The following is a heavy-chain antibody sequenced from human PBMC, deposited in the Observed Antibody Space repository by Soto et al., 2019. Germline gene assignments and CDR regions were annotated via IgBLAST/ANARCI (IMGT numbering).Heavy chain of an antibody. V-gene: IGHV6-1*01. J-gene: IGHJ3*01. Sequence: PSQTLSLTCAISGDSVSSNSAAWNWIRQSPSRGLEWLGRTYYRSKWYYDYALSVKSRITINPDTSNNQLSLQLNSVTPDDTAVYYCARGDYHDNSGPFSDAFDVWGQGTMVTVSS. CDR1: GDSVSSNSAA. CDR2: TYYRSKWYY. CDR3: ARGDYHDNSGPFSDAFDV. D-gene: IGHD3-22*01.